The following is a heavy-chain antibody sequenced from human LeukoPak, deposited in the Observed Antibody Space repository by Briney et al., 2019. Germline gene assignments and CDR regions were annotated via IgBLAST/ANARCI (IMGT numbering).Heavy chain of an antibody. CDR2: FDPEDGET. Sequence: ASVKVSCKASGYTFTGYYMHWVRQAPGKGLEWMGGFDPEDGETIYAQKFQGRVTMTEDTSTDTAYMELSSLRSEDTAVYYCATDPKRGYYDSSGPDDYWGQGTLVTVSS. CDR3: ATDPKRGYYDSSGPDDY. J-gene: IGHJ4*02. D-gene: IGHD3-22*01. V-gene: IGHV1-24*01. CDR1: GYTFTGYY.